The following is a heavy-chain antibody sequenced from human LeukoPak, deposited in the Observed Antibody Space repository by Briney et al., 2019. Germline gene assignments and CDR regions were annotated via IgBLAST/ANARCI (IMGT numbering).Heavy chain of an antibody. J-gene: IGHJ6*02. V-gene: IGHV1-18*01. CDR3: ARFYYYGSGIDWYFYGMDV. CDR1: GYTFTNYG. D-gene: IGHD3-10*01. CDR2: ISTYTGKT. Sequence: ASVKVSCKASGYTFTNYGISWVRQAPGQGLEWMGWISTYTGKTNCTQKVQDRVTMTRDTSTSTAYMELRSLRSDDTAVYYCARFYYYGSGIDWYFYGMDVWGQGTTVTAS.